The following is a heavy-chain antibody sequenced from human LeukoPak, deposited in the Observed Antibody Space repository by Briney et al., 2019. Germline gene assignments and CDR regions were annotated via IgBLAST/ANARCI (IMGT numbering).Heavy chain of an antibody. CDR2: ISSSGGST. V-gene: IGHV3-23*01. J-gene: IGHJ4*02. CDR1: GFTFSSYA. CDR3: AKGRDGYNSDFDY. D-gene: IGHD5-24*01. Sequence: GRSLRLSCAASGFTFSSYAMSWVRQAPGKGLEWVSAISSSGGSTYYADSVKGRFTISRDNSKNTLYLQMNSLRAEDTAVYYCAKGRDGYNSDFDYWGQGTLVTVSS.